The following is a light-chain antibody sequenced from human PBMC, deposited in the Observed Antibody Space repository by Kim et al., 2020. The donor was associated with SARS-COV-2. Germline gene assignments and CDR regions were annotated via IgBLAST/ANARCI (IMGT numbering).Light chain of an antibody. Sequence: SYELTQPPSVSVSPGQTASITCSGDKLGDKYACWYQQKPGQSPVLVIYQDSKRPSGIPERFSGSNSGNTATLTISGTQAVDEADYYCQAWDSSTAAVFGGGTQLTVL. J-gene: IGLJ2*01. CDR2: QDS. CDR1: KLGDKY. CDR3: QAWDSSTAAV. V-gene: IGLV3-1*01.